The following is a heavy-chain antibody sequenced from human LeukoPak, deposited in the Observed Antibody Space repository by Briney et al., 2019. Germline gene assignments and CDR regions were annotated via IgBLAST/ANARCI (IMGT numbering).Heavy chain of an antibody. Sequence: GGSLRLSCAASGFNFNGYAMHWVRQAPGKGLEWVAVISYDGSNKYYADSVKGRFTISRDNSKNTLYLQMNSLRAEDTAVYYCARDRIMTTVTFDYWGQGTLVTVSS. CDR1: GFNFNGYA. V-gene: IGHV3-30-3*01. CDR2: ISYDGSNK. CDR3: ARDRIMTTVTFDY. J-gene: IGHJ4*02. D-gene: IGHD4-4*01.